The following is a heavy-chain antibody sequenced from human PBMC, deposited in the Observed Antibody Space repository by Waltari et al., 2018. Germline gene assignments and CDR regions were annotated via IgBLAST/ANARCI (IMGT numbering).Heavy chain of an antibody. V-gene: IGHV3-48*01. Sequence: EVQLVDSGGGLVQPGGSLRLSCAASGFTFSSYSMNWVRQAPGKGLEWVSYISSSSSTIYYADSVKGRFTISRDNAKNSLYLQMNSLRAEDTAVYYCARDPYGDYVYWGQGTLVTVSS. CDR1: GFTFSSYS. J-gene: IGHJ4*02. D-gene: IGHD4-17*01. CDR3: ARDPYGDYVY. CDR2: ISSSSSTI.